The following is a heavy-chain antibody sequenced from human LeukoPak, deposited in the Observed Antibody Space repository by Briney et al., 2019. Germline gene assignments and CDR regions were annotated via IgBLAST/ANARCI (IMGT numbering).Heavy chain of an antibody. D-gene: IGHD3-22*01. CDR1: GGSISSSSYY. CDR3: ARDHISGITMIVGTMYYFDY. Sequence: PSETLSLTCTVPGGSISSSSYYWGWIRQPPGKGLEWIGSIYYSGSTYYNPSLKSRVTISVDTSKNQFSLKLSSVTAADTAVYYCARDHISGITMIVGTMYYFDYWGQGTLVTVSS. V-gene: IGHV4-39*07. CDR2: IYYSGST. J-gene: IGHJ4*02.